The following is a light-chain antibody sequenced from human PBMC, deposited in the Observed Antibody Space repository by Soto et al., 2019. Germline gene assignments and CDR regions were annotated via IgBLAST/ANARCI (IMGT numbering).Light chain of an antibody. CDR2: SNN. J-gene: IGLJ2*01. CDR3: AAWDDSLNGVV. CDR1: STNIGSNT. Sequence: QSVLTQPPSASGTPGQRVTISCSGSSTNIGSNTVNWYQQLPGTAPKLLIYSNNQRPPGVPGRFSGSKSGTSASRAISGLQAEDEGDYYCAAWDDSLNGVVFGGGTQLTVL. V-gene: IGLV1-44*01.